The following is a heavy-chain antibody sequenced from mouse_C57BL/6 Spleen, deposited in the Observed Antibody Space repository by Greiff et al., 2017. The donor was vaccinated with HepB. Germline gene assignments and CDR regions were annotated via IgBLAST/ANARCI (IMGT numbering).Heavy chain of an antibody. V-gene: IGHV14-3*01. D-gene: IGHD1-3*01. CDR3: ARESDKAMDY. CDR1: GFTFKNTY. Sequence: EVKLQESVAELVRPGASVKLSCTASGFTFKNTYMHWVKQRPEQGLEWIGRIDPANGNTKYAPKFQGKATLTADTSSNTAYLQLSSLTSEDTAIYYCARESDKAMDYWGQGTSVTVSS. CDR2: IDPANGNT. J-gene: IGHJ4*01.